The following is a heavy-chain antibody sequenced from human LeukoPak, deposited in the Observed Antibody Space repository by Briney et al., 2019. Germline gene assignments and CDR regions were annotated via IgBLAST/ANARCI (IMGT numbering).Heavy chain of an antibody. D-gene: IGHD2-2*02. V-gene: IGHV3-9*01. CDR3: AKDRAEPPGYCSSTSCYSAFDI. CDR2: ISWNSGSI. J-gene: IGHJ3*02. Sequence: QAGGSLRLSCAASGFTFDDYAMHWVRHAPGKGLEWVSGISWNSGSIGYADSVKGRFTISRDNAKNSLYLQMNSLRAEDTALYYCAKDRAEPPGYCSSTSCYSAFDIWGQGTMVTVSS. CDR1: GFTFDDYA.